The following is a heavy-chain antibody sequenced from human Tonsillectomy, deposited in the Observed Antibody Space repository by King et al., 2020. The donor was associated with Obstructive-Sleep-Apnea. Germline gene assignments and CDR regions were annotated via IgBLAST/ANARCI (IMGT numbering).Heavy chain of an antibody. J-gene: IGHJ4*02. CDR2: ISGSGGST. CDR1: GITFSSYA. Sequence: VQLVESGGGLVQPGGSLRLSCAASGITFSSYAMSWVRQAPGKGLEWVSSISGSGGSTYYADSVKGRFTISRDNSRTPLYLQMNSLRAEDTAVYFCTKLTGDGSFDYWGQGTLVTVSS. D-gene: IGHD7-27*01. V-gene: IGHV3-23*04. CDR3: TKLTGDGSFDY.